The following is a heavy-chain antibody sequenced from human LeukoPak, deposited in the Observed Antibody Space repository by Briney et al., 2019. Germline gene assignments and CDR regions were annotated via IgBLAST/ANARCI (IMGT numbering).Heavy chain of an antibody. CDR1: GFTFSIYA. Sequence: GGSLRLSCAASGFTFSIYAMSWVRQAPGKGLQWVSSITSSGDGTYYADSVKGRFTISRDNSENMLYLQMSSLRVGDTAVYFCAKDRPNYYGSNGHYYRRDGDYWGQGTLVTVPS. CDR2: ITSSGDGT. J-gene: IGHJ4*02. V-gene: IGHV3-23*01. D-gene: IGHD3-22*01. CDR3: AKDRPNYYGSNGHYYRRDGDY.